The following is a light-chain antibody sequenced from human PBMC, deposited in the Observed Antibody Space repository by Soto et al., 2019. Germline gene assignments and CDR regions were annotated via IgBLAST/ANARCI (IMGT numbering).Light chain of an antibody. J-gene: IGKJ1*01. Sequence: EDVLSQSPGTLSLSPGERATLSCRASQSVSNNYLAWYQQKPGQAPRLLIYGASNRATGIPDRFSGSGSGTDFTLTISGLEPEDFAVYYCQQYGSSGTFGQGTKVDIK. CDR2: GAS. CDR1: QSVSNNY. V-gene: IGKV3-20*01. CDR3: QQYGSSGT.